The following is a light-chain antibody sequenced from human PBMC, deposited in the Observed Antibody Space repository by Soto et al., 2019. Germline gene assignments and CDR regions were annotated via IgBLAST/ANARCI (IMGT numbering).Light chain of an antibody. Sequence: DIQMTQSPSTLSVSVVDRVTITFRASQTISSWLAWYQQKPGKAPKLLIYAASTLQGGVPSRFSGSGSGTDFTLTISCLQSEDFATYYCQQYYSYPWTFGQGTKVDI. CDR3: QQYYSYPWT. V-gene: IGKV1-5*01. CDR1: QTISSW. CDR2: AAS. J-gene: IGKJ1*01.